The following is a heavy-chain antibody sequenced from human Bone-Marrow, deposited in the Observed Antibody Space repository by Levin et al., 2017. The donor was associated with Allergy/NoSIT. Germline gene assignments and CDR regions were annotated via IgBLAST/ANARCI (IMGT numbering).Heavy chain of an antibody. J-gene: IGHJ4*02. V-gene: IGHV1-2*02. CDR3: ARDREVAGKWTFDY. Sequence: GGSLRLSCKASGYTFTGDYIHWVRQAPGQGFEWMGWINPSSGATRYSQKFQGRVTMTRDTSISTAYMELSSLRSDDTAVYYCARDREVAGKWTFDYWGQGTLVIVSS. CDR2: INPSSGAT. D-gene: IGHD6-19*01. CDR1: GYTFTGDY.